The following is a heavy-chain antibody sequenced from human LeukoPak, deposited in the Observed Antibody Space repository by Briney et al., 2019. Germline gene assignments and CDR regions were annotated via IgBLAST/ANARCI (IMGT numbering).Heavy chain of an antibody. CDR1: GYTFTGYY. D-gene: IGHD2-2*01. CDR3: ARSPDIVVVPPNWFDP. J-gene: IGHJ5*02. Sequence: ASVKVSCKASGYTFTGYYMHWVRQAPGQGLEWMGWINPNSGGTNYAQKFQGRVTMTRDTSISTAYMELSRLRSDDTAVYYCARSPDIVVVPPNWFDPWGEGTLVTVSS. CDR2: INPNSGGT. V-gene: IGHV1-2*02.